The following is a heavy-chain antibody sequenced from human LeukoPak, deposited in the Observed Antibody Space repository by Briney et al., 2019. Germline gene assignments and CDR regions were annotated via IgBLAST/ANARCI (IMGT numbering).Heavy chain of an antibody. V-gene: IGHV4-34*01. Sequence: SETLSLTCAVYGGSFSGYYWSWIRQPPGKGLEWIGEINHSGSTNYNPSLKSRVTISVDTSKNQFSLKLSSVTAADTAVYYCARAPVPSWVDYWGQGTLVTVSS. CDR1: GGSFSGYY. J-gene: IGHJ4*02. CDR3: ARAPVPSWVDY. CDR2: INHSGST. D-gene: IGHD6-13*01.